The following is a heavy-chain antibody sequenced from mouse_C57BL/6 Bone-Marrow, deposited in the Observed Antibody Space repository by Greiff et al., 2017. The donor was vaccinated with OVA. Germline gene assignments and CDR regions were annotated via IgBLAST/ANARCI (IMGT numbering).Heavy chain of an antibody. D-gene: IGHD2-10*01. CDR3: TREGLLWAMDY. CDR2: ISSGGDYI. Sequence: EVKLVESGEGLVKPGGSLKLSCAASGFTFSSYAMSWVRQTPEKRLEWVAYISSGGDYIYYADTVKGRFTISRDNARNTLNLQMSSLYSEDTAMYYCTREGLLWAMDYWGQGTSVTVTS. CDR1: GFTFSSYA. J-gene: IGHJ4*01. V-gene: IGHV5-9-1*02.